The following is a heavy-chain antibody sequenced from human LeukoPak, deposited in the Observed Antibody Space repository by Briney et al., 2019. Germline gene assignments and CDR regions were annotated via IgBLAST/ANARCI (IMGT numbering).Heavy chain of an antibody. J-gene: IGHJ4*02. Sequence: GGSLRLSCAASGFTFSSYEMNWVRQAPGKGLEWVSFISSSAGTIYYADSVKGRFTISRDNAKNSLYLQMSSLRAEDTAVYYCARGAKSGDYFDYWGQGTLVTVSS. CDR3: ARGAKSGDYFDY. CDR1: GFTFSSYE. D-gene: IGHD4-17*01. V-gene: IGHV3-48*03. CDR2: ISSSAGTI.